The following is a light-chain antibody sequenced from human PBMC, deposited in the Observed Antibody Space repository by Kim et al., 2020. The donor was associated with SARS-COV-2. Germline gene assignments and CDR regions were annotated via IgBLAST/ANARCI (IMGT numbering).Light chain of an antibody. CDR3: QAWDWSRDVV. Sequence: SYELTQPPSVSVAPGKTARITCGGNNIGSKSVHWYQQKPGQSPVLVIYYDSDRPAGIPERFSGSNSGNTATLTISRVEAGDEEDYYCQAWDWSRDVVFGG. CDR2: YDS. CDR1: NIGSKS. J-gene: IGLJ2*01. V-gene: IGLV3-21*01.